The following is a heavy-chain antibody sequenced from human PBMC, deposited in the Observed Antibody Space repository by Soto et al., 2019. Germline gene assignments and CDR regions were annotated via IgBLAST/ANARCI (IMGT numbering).Heavy chain of an antibody. V-gene: IGHV3-23*01. J-gene: IGHJ4*02. CDR1: GFTFSSYA. CDR3: AKDVLAGTTEYFDY. Sequence: GGSLRLSCASSGFTFSSYAMSWVRQAPGKGLEWVSAISGSGGSTYYADSVKGRFTISRDNSKNTLYLQMNSLRAEDTAVYYCAKDVLAGTTEYFDYWGQGTLVTVSS. CDR2: ISGSGGST. D-gene: IGHD1-7*01.